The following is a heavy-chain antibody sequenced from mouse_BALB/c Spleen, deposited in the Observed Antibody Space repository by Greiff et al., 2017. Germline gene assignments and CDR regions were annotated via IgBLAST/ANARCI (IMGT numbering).Heavy chain of an antibody. CDR2: INPCSGYT. J-gene: IGHJ3*01. CDR3: AGVITACLAD. Sequence: VQLQQSGAELARPGASVKMSCKASGYTFTSYTMHWVKQRPGQGLEWIGYINPCSGYTNYNQKFKDKATLTADKSSSTAYMQLCSLTSEDSAVYYCAGVITACLADWGQGTLVTVSA. CDR1: GYTFTSYT. V-gene: IGHV1-4*01. D-gene: IGHD2-4*01.